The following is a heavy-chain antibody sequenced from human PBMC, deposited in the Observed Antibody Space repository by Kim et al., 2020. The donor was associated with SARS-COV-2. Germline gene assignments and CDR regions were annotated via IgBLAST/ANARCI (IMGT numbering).Heavy chain of an antibody. J-gene: IGHJ2*01. CDR1: GVTLRDHY. CDR3: ARDPSDYGDFAYWYLDL. D-gene: IGHD4-17*01. Sequence: GGSLRLSCEASGVTLRDHYMSWIRQAPGKGPEWVSYMSGSGSTTYYADSVKGRFTISRDNAKNSLYLQMNSLRAEDTAVYYCARDPSDYGDFAYWYLDLWGRGTLVTVSS. V-gene: IGHV3-11*01. CDR2: MSGSGSTT.